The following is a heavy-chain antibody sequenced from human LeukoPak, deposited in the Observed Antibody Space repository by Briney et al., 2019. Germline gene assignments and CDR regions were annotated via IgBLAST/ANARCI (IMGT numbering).Heavy chain of an antibody. J-gene: IGHJ4*02. CDR1: GYTFTSYD. V-gene: IGHV1-8*01. CDR3: ARVGVGSPIRLDY. Sequence: ASVKVSCKASGYTFTSYDINWVRQAAGQGLEWMGWMNPNSGNTGYAQKFQGRVTMTRNTSMSTAYMELSSLRSEDTAVYYCARVGVGSPIRLDYWGQGTLVTVSS. CDR2: MNPNSGNT. D-gene: IGHD6-13*01.